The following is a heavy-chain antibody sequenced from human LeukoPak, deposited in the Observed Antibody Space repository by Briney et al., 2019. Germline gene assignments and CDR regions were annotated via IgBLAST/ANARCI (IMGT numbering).Heavy chain of an antibody. J-gene: IGHJ4*02. V-gene: IGHV3-21*01. CDR2: ISSSSSYI. D-gene: IGHD2-2*01. CDR1: GFTFSSYS. CDR3: AVRQYPFDY. Sequence: PGGSLRLSCAASGFTFSSYSMNWIRQAPGKGLEWVSSISSSSSYIYYADSVKGRFTISRDNAKNSLYLQVNSLRAEDTAVYYCAVRQYPFDYWGQGTLVTVSS.